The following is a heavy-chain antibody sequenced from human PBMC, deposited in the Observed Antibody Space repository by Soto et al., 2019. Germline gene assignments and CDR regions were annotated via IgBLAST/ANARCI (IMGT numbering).Heavy chain of an antibody. V-gene: IGHV1-69*02. CDR3: ATATSSWYENYYYYGMDV. D-gene: IGHD6-13*01. J-gene: IGHJ6*02. Sequence: GASVKVSCKASGGTFSSYTISWVRQAPGQGLEWMGRIIPILGIANYAQKFQGWVTMTRDTSISTAYMELSRLRSDDTAVYYCATATSSWYENYYYYGMDVWGQGTTVTVSS. CDR1: GGTFSSYT. CDR2: IIPILGIA.